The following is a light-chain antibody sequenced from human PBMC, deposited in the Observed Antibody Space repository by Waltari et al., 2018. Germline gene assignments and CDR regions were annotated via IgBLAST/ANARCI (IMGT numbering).Light chain of an antibody. CDR3: HQSSSLPRT. CDR1: QNIGSS. J-gene: IGKJ1*01. V-gene: IGKV6-21*01. Sequence: EIVLTQSPDFQSVTPKETVTIICRASQNIGSSLHWYQQKPGQSPRLLIKYASQSYSGVPSRFSGSGSGTVFTLTINSLEAEDAATYYCHQSSSLPRTFGQGTKVDIK. CDR2: YAS.